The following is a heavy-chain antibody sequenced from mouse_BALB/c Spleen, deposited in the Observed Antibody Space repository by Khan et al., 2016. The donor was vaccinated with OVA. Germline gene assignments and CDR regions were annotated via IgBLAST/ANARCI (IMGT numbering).Heavy chain of an antibody. D-gene: IGHD1-1*01. CDR3: ARRGLRWDFDY. CDR1: GYTFINYW. CDR2: IIPSTGYT. V-gene: IGHV1-7*01. Sequence: QVQLQQSGAELAKPGASVKMSCKASGYTFINYWILWVKQRPGQGLEWIGSIIPSTGYTESNQNFKDKATLTADKSSSTAYMQLSSLTSEDSAVYYCARRGLRWDFDYWGQGTTLTVSS. J-gene: IGHJ2*01.